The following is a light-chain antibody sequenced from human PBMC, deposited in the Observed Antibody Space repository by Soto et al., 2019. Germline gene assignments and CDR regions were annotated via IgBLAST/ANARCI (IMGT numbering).Light chain of an antibody. CDR1: QSIGTY. CDR2: AAS. J-gene: IGKJ4*01. V-gene: IGKV1-39*01. Sequence: DIQMTQSPSSLSASVGDRVTITCRASQSIGTYLNWYQQKPGKAPNLLIYAASSLQSGVPSRFSGRGYGTDFTLTITSLQPEDFATYYCQHTYGSPPMLPFGGGTKVEIK. CDR3: QHTYGSPPMLP.